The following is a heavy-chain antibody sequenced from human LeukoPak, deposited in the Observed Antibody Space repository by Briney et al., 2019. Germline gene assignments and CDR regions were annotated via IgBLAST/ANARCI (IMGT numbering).Heavy chain of an antibody. CDR3: ARGGWDSSGYYIVADY. CDR2: MNPNSGNT. CDR1: GYTFTDYY. J-gene: IGHJ4*02. V-gene: IGHV1-8*03. D-gene: IGHD3-22*01. Sequence: GASVKVSCKVSGYTFTDYYMHWVQQAPGKGLEWMGWMNPNSGNTGYAQKFQGRVTITRNTSISTAYMELSSLRSEDTAVYYCARGGWDSSGYYIVADYWGQGTLVTVSS.